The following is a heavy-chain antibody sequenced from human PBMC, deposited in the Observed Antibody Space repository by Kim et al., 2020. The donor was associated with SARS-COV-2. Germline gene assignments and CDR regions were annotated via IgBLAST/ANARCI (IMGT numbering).Heavy chain of an antibody. CDR1: GVAFSNYA. D-gene: IGHD3-3*01. Sequence: GGSLRLSCTVSGVAFSNYAMTWVRQVPEKGLEWVSAVSGGGDNTYYADSVKGRFTISRDNSKNTLYLQMNSLRAEDTAIYYCALKGSFGSGYGGQGTLVTVSS. CDR3: ALKGSFGSGY. V-gene: IGHV3-23*01. J-gene: IGHJ4*02. CDR2: VSGGGDNT.